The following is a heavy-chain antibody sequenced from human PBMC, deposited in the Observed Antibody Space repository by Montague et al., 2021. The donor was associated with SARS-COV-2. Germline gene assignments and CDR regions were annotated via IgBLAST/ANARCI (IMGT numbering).Heavy chain of an antibody. CDR2: IKQSGST. CDR1: GGSFGDDH. J-gene: IGHJ4*02. CDR3: ARGHLSVSMIVVVFTSASYCFDY. V-gene: IGHV4-34*01. Sequence: SETLSLTCAVYGGSFGDDHYSWIRQPPGKGLEWIGDIKQSGSTNYNPSLKSRGTISVDTSMNQFSLYLTSVTAADTAVYFCARGHLSVSMIVVVFTSASYCFDYWGQGAQVTVSS. D-gene: IGHD3-22*01.